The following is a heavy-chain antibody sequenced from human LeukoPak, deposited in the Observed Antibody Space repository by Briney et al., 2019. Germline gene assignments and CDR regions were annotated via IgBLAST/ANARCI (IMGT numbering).Heavy chain of an antibody. D-gene: IGHD4-17*01. CDR1: GFTFSSYS. CDR2: ISSSSSYI. CDR3: ASRYGDYVSPRFDY. V-gene: IGHV3-21*01. J-gene: IGHJ4*02. Sequence: GGSLRLSCAASGFTFSSYSMNWVRQAPGKGLEWVSSISSSSSYIYYADSVKGRFTISRDNAKNSLYLQMNSLRAEDTAVYYCASRYGDYVSPRFDYWGQGTLVTVSS.